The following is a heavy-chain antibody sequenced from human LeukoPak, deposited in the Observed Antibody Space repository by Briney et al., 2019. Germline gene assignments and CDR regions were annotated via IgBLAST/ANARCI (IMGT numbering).Heavy chain of an antibody. D-gene: IGHD5-24*01. CDR3: AKSPVEMAAGEYFQH. J-gene: IGHJ1*01. Sequence: GGSLRLSCAASGFTFDDYAMHWVRQAPGKGLEWVSGISWNSGSIGYADSVKGRFTISRDNSKNTLYLQMNSLRAEDTAVYYCAKSPVEMAAGEYFQHWGQGTLVTVSS. CDR1: GFTFDDYA. CDR2: ISWNSGSI. V-gene: IGHV3-9*01.